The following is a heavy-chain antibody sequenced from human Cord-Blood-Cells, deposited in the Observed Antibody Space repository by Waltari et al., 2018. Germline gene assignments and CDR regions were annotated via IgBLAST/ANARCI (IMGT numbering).Heavy chain of an antibody. Sequence: QVQLVESGGGLVKHGGSLRLSCAASGFTFSDYYMSWIRQAPGKGLEWVSYISSSGSTIYYADSVKGRFTISRDNAKNSLYLQMNSLRAEDTAVYYCASYPPLDFWSGDAFDIWGQGTMVTVSS. CDR2: ISSSGSTI. J-gene: IGHJ3*02. D-gene: IGHD3-3*01. V-gene: IGHV3-11*01. CDR1: GFTFSDYY. CDR3: ASYPPLDFWSGDAFDI.